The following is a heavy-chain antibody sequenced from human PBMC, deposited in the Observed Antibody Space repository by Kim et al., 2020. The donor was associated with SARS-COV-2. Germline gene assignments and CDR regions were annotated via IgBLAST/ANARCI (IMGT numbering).Heavy chain of an antibody. V-gene: IGHV4-4*02. CDR3: ARLGTYYDGSGSYQ. D-gene: IGHD3-10*01. J-gene: IGHJ4*02. Sequence: SETLSLTCAVSGGSISSSNWWSWVRQPPGKGLEWIGEIYHSGSTNYNPSLKSRVTISVDKSKNQFSLKLSSVTAADTAVYYCARLGTYYDGSGSYQWGQGTLVTVSS. CDR2: IYHSGST. CDR1: GGSISSSNW.